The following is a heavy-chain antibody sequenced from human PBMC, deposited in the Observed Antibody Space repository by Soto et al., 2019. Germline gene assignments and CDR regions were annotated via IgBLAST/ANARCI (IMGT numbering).Heavy chain of an antibody. CDR2: INPSGGST. CDR1: GYTFTSCY. CDR3: ARDFMVRGVITDAFDI. V-gene: IGHV1-46*01. J-gene: IGHJ3*02. D-gene: IGHD3-10*01. Sequence: ASVKVSCKASGYTFTSCYMHWVRQAPGQGLEWMGIINPSGGSTSYAQKFQGRVTMTRDTSTSTVYMELSSLRSEDTAVYYCARDFMVRGVITDAFDIWGQGTMVTVSS.